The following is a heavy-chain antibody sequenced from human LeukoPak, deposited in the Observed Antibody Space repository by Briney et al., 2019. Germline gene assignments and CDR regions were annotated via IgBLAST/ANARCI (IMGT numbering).Heavy chain of an antibody. CDR1: GYSISSGYH. CDR3: ARESVVVPAAMADY. J-gene: IGHJ4*02. CDR2: IYHSGST. Sequence: SETLSLTCTVSGYSISSGYHWGWIRQPPGKGLEWIGSIYHSGSTYYNPSLKSRVTISVDTSKNQFSLKLSSVTAADTAVYYCARESVVVPAAMADYWGQGTLVTVSS. V-gene: IGHV4-38-2*02. D-gene: IGHD2-2*01.